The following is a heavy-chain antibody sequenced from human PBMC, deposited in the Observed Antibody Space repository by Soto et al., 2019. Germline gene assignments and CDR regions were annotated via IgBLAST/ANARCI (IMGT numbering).Heavy chain of an antibody. J-gene: IGHJ5*01. CDR3: ARSALDDDGYHYLDS. CDR1: GYIFTYRY. CDR2: IIPYNGNT. Sequence: SVKVSCKASGYIFTYRYLYWVRQAPGQALEWMGWIIPYNGNTNYAQKFQDRFSITRESSLSTVYMELRSLRSDDTGMYYCARSALDDDGYHYLDSCGQGTLVTVSS. V-gene: IGHV1-45*02. D-gene: IGHD5-18*01.